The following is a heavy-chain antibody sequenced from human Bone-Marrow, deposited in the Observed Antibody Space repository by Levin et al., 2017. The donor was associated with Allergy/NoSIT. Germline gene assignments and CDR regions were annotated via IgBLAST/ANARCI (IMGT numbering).Heavy chain of an antibody. J-gene: IGHJ3*02. CDR1: GFTFSDYS. D-gene: IGHD2-2*01. CDR2: IISSGGSA. CDR3: ARGAAMFSVGGPFDM. Sequence: AGGSLRLSCAASGFTFSDYSMTWVRQAPGRGLEWVSSIISSGGSAYYADSVRARFTISRDNSKNTVSLQMNSLRADDMAVYYCARGAAMFSVGGPFDMWGQGTVVTVSS. V-gene: IGHV3-23*01.